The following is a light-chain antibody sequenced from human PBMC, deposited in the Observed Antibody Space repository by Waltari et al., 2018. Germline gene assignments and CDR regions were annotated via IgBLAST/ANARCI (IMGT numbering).Light chain of an antibody. V-gene: IGLV2-14*03. CDR3: SSYMDTTTLEL. CDR2: DVT. J-gene: IGLJ2*01. Sequence: QSALTQPASVSGSPGQSITISCTGTSSAVGSYNYVSWYQQHPGKAPKLIIYDVTNRPSGFSNRFSGSKSGNTASLTISGLQAEDEADYYCSSYMDTTTLELFGGGTSLTVL. CDR1: SSAVGSYNY.